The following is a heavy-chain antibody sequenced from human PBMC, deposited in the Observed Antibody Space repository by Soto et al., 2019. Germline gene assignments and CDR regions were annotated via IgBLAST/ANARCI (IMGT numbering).Heavy chain of an antibody. D-gene: IGHD2-2*01. CDR2: INWNGGST. CDR3: ARVGNYCSSTSCYLTFYYYYYMDV. Sequence: GGSLRLSCAASGFTFDDYGMSWVRQAPGKGLEWVSGINWNGGSTGYADSVKGRFTISRDNAKNSLYLQMNSLRAEDTALYHCARVGNYCSSTSCYLTFYYYYYMDVWGQGTTVTVSS. CDR1: GFTFDDYG. J-gene: IGHJ6*03. V-gene: IGHV3-20*01.